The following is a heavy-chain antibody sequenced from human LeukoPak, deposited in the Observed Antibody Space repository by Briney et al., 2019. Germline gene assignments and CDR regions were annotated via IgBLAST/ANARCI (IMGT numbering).Heavy chain of an antibody. J-gene: IGHJ5*02. D-gene: IGHD3-22*01. CDR3: ARVSSGYSDWFDP. CDR1: GGTFSSYA. V-gene: IGHV1-69*13. Sequence: SVKVSCNASGGTFSSYAISWVRQAPGQGLEWMGGIIPIFGTANYAQKFQGRVTITADESTSTAYMELSSLRSEDTAVYYCARVSSGYSDWFDPWGQGTLVTVSS. CDR2: IIPIFGTA.